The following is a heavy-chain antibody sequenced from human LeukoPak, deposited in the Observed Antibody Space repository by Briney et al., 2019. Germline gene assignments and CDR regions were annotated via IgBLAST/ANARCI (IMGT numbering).Heavy chain of an antibody. J-gene: IGHJ4*02. D-gene: IGHD3-10*01. V-gene: IGHV4-34*01. CDR1: GGPFSGYY. Sequence: SETLSLTCAVYGGPFSGYYWSWIRQPPGKGLEWIGEINHSGSTNYNPSLKSRVTISVDTSKNQFSLKLSSVTAADTAVYYCARGRIHYYGSGSPFDYWGQGTLVTVSS. CDR2: INHSGST. CDR3: ARGRIHYYGSGSPFDY.